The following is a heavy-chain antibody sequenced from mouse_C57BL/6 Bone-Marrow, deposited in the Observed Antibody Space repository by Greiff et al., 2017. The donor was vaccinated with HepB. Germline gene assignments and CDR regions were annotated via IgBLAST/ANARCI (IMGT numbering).Heavy chain of an antibody. V-gene: IGHV1-81*01. J-gene: IGHJ1*03. Sequence: QVQLQQSGAELARPGASVKLSCKASGYTFTSYGISWVKQRTGQGLEWIGEIYPRSGNTYYNEKFKGKATLTADKSSSTAYMELRSLTSEDSAVYFCAFITTVVATWDWYFDVWGTGTTVTVSS. CDR3: AFITTVVATWDWYFDV. CDR1: GYTFTSYG. CDR2: IYPRSGNT. D-gene: IGHD1-1*01.